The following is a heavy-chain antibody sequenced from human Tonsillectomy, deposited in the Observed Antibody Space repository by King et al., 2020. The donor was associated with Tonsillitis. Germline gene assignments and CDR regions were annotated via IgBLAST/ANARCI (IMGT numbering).Heavy chain of an antibody. CDR1: GGSISSSSYY. Sequence: QLQESGPGLVEPSETLSLTCTVSGGSISSSSYYWGWIRQPPGKGLEWIGSIYYSGSTYYNPSLKSRVTISVDTSKNQFSLKLSSVTAADTAVYYCGTMIVVATAEYFQHWGQGTLVTVSS. CDR3: GTMIVVATAEYFQH. D-gene: IGHD3-22*01. J-gene: IGHJ1*01. V-gene: IGHV4-39*07. CDR2: IYYSGST.